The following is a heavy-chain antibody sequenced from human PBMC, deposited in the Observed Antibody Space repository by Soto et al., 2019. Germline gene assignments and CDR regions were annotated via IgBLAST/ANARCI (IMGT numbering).Heavy chain of an antibody. CDR2: IIPIFRTP. J-gene: IGHJ6*02. V-gene: IGHV1-69*12. Sequence: QVQLVQSGAEVVKPGSSVKVSCKASGDTFDTFAISWVRQAPGQGLEWMGGIIPIFRTPDYGQKLQGRVTLTADESTSAAYMELSSLRSEDTAVYYCERDKDREQLGGNSYYTVDVWGQGTTVTVSS. CDR3: ERDKDREQLGGNSYYTVDV. D-gene: IGHD1-1*01. CDR1: GDTFDTFA.